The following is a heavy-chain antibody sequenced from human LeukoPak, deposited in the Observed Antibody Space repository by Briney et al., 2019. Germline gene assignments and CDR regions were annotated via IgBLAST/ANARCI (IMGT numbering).Heavy chain of an antibody. CDR3: GRRSSGWYLNDY. Sequence: GESLRISCKGSGYSFTSYGISWVRQMPGKGLEWMGRIDPSDSYTNYSPSFQGHVTISADKSISTAYLQWSSLKASDTAMYYCGRRSSGWYLNDYWGQGTLVTVSS. J-gene: IGHJ4*02. CDR2: IDPSDSYT. D-gene: IGHD6-19*01. CDR1: GYSFTSYG. V-gene: IGHV5-10-1*01.